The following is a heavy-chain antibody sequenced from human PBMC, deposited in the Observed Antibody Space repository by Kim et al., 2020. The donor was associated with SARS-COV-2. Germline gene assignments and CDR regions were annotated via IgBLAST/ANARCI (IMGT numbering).Heavy chain of an antibody. CDR3: ARDRRRTEDYYYYGMDV. V-gene: IGHV1-2*04. CDR2: INPNSGGT. Sequence: ASVKVSCKASGYTFTGYYMHWVRQAPGQGLEWMGWINPNSGGTNYAQKFQGWVTMTRDTSISTAYMELSRLRSDDTAVYYCARDRRRTEDYYYYGMDVWGQGTTVTVSS. J-gene: IGHJ6*02. CDR1: GYTFTGYY.